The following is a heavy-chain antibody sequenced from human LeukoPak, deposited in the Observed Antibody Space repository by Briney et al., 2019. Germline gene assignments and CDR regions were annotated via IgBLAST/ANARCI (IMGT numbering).Heavy chain of an antibody. CDR1: GASISAFH. V-gene: IGHV4-4*07. Sequence: SETLSLTCTVSGASISAFHWTWFRQPAGKGLEWIGLIYSSGSTLFNPSLKSRVAMSVDLTKDQLSLKLTSVTAADTAMYYCARKDGDYWGRGTLVTVSS. CDR3: ARKDGDY. CDR2: IYSSGST. J-gene: IGHJ4*02.